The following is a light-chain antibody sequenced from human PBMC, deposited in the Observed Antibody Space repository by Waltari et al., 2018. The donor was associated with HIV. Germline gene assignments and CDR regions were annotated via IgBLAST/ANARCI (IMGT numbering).Light chain of an antibody. CDR3: QVWDRSYKEAV. V-gene: IGLV3-21*02. J-gene: IGLJ2*01. Sequence: SYVLTQAPSVSVAPGQTATISCGNIGRNRVTWYRQKPGRAPLLVVLDDVDRSSGIPARFSGARSGERATLTIRGVEAGDEADYYCQVWDRSYKEAVFGGGT. CDR2: DDV. CDR1: NIGRNR.